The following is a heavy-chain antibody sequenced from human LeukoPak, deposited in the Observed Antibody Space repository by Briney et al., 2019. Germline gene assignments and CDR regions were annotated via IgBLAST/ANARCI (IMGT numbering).Heavy chain of an antibody. CDR2: VNPNSGST. Sequence: ASVRVSCKASGYSFTDYDIIWGRQAAGQGREGVGGVNPNSGSTAYAQKFQGRVTMTSSSSITTVYMELSSLTSDDSAVYYCARGVSIRRYAWAYWGQGTLVTVSS. J-gene: IGHJ4*02. D-gene: IGHD3-16*01. CDR1: GYSFTDYD. V-gene: IGHV1-8*02. CDR3: ARGVSIRRYAWAY.